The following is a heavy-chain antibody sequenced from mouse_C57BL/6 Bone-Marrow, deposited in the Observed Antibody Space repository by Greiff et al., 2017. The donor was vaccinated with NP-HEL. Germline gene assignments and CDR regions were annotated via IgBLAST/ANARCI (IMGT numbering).Heavy chain of an antibody. D-gene: IGHD2-1*01. CDR2: FYPGSGSI. CDR1: GYTFTEYT. CDR3: ARDEDYYGNHLGFAY. Sequence: QVQLQQSGAELVKPGASVKLSCKASGYTFTEYTIHWVKQRPGQGLEWIGWFYPGSGSIKYNEKFKDKATLTADKSSSTVYMELSRLTSVDSAVYFCARDEDYYGNHLGFAYWGQGTLVTVSA. J-gene: IGHJ3*01. V-gene: IGHV1-62-2*01.